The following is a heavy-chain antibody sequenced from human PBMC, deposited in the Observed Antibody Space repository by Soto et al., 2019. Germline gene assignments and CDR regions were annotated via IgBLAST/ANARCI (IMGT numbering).Heavy chain of an antibody. CDR1: GGSISSYY. D-gene: IGHD6-19*01. J-gene: IGHJ4*02. CDR3: AGLCGWSVDY. V-gene: IGHV4-59*08. Sequence: QVQLQESGPGLVKPSETLSLTCTVSGGSISSYYWSWIRQPPGKGLQWIGYIYYSGSTNYNPSLKSRFTKSADTSKNQFSLKLSSVTAADTAVYYCAGLCGWSVDYWGQGTLVTVSS. CDR2: IYYSGST.